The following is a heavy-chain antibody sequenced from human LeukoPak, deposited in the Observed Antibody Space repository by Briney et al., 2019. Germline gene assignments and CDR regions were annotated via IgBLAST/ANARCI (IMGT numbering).Heavy chain of an antibody. CDR3: AREGTGDLYYYGMDV. Sequence: GGSLRLSCAASGFTFSSYEMNWVRQAPGKGLEWVSYISSSGSTIYYADSVKGRFTISRDNAKNSLYLQMNSLRAEDTAVYYCAREGTGDLYYYGMDVWGQGTTVTVSS. CDR1: GFTFSSYE. V-gene: IGHV3-48*03. D-gene: IGHD7-27*01. J-gene: IGHJ6*02. CDR2: ISSSGSTI.